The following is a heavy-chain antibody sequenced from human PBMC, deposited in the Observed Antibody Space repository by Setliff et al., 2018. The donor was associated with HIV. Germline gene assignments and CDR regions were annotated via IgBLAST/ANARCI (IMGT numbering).Heavy chain of an antibody. CDR2: IIPIFGTT. J-gene: IGHJ4*02. CDR3: ARDREYYYDNSGSPSFDY. V-gene: IGHV1-69*06. D-gene: IGHD3-22*01. Sequence: GASVKVSCKTSGRGFSSYAVSWVRQAPGQGLEWMGGIIPIFGTTNYAQKFQGRVTITADKSTSTAYMELSSLRSEDTAVYYCARDREYYYDNSGSPSFDYWGQGTLVTVSS. CDR1: GRGFSSYA.